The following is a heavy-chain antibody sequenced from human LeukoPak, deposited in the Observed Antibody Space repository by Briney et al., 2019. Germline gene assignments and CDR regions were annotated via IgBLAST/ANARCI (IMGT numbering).Heavy chain of an antibody. J-gene: IGHJ4*02. CDR1: GFTFSSYE. CDR3: AKDYGPLSSY. CDR2: ISSSGSTI. D-gene: IGHD4-17*01. V-gene: IGHV3-48*03. Sequence: GGSLRLSCAASGFTFSSYEMNWVRQAPGKGLEWVSYISSSGSTIYYADSVKGRFTISRDNVKNSLYLQMNSLRAEDTAVYYCAKDYGPLSSYWGQGILVTVSS.